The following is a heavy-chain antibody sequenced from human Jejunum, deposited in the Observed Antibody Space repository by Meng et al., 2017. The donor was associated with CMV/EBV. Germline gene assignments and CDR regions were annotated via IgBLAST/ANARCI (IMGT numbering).Heavy chain of an antibody. CDR2: IYSGGTT. CDR1: GFSVSSNY. CDR3: VRNLGYTYGLVS. V-gene: IGHV3-66*01. Sequence: VQLVESGGGLVQPGASLRLSCAASGFSVSSNYMSWVRQAPGKGLEWVTLIYSGGTTFYADSVKGRFTISRDNSKNVLYLQMNSVRAEDTALYHCVRNLGYTYGLVSWGQGTLVTVSS. D-gene: IGHD5-18*01. J-gene: IGHJ5*02.